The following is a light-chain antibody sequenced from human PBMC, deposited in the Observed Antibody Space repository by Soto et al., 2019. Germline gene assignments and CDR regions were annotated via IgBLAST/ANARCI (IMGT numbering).Light chain of an antibody. CDR3: QQRNSYPLT. CDR2: AAS. CDR1: QAISSY. V-gene: IGKV1-9*01. Sequence: IQLTQSPSSLSASVGDRVTITCLASQAISSYLAWYQQKPGKAPNLLIYAASTLQSGVPSRFSGSGSGTDFTLTSSSLQPEDFATYFCQQRNSYPLTFGGGTKVEIK. J-gene: IGKJ4*01.